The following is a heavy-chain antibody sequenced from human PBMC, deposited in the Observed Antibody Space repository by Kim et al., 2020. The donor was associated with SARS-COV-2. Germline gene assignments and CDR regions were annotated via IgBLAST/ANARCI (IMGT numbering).Heavy chain of an antibody. D-gene: IGHD3-10*01. V-gene: IGHV3-30-3*01. J-gene: IGHJ6*02. CDR2: ISYDGSNN. CDR3: ARDPWSRLRGLIYSYYGMDV. Sequence: GGSLRLSCAASGFTLSTYAMHWVRQTPGKGLEWVAVISYDGSNNYYADSVKGRFTTSRDNSKNTLYLQMNSLRPEDTAVYHCARDPWSRLRGLIYSYYGMDVWGQGTTVTVSS. CDR1: GFTLSTYA.